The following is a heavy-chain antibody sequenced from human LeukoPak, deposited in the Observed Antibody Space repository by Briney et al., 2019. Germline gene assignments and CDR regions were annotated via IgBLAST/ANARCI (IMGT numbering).Heavy chain of an antibody. CDR2: ISSSSSYI. CDR1: GFTSSSYS. CDR3: AREEWELPGD. D-gene: IGHD1-26*01. V-gene: IGHV3-21*01. Sequence: GGSLRLSCAASGFTSSSYSMNWVRQAPGKGLEWVSSISSSSSYIYYADSVKGRFTISRDNAKNSLYLQMNSLRAEDTAVYYCAREEWELPGDWGQGTLVTVSS. J-gene: IGHJ4*02.